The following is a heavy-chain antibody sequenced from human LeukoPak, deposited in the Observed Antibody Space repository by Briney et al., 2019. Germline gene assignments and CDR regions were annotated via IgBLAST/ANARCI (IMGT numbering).Heavy chain of an antibody. CDR2: ISAYNGNT. D-gene: IGHD3-10*01. CDR3: ARAHYYGSGSYYSPDYYYYMDV. CDR1: AYTFTIYG. V-gene: IGHV1-18*04. Sequence: GAAVKVSFKSSAYTFTIYGISWVRQAPGQGLELMGWISAYNGNTNYAQKLQGRVTMTTDTSTSTAYMELRSLRSDDTAVYYCARAHYYGSGSYYSPDYYYYMDVWGKGTTVTVSS. J-gene: IGHJ6*03.